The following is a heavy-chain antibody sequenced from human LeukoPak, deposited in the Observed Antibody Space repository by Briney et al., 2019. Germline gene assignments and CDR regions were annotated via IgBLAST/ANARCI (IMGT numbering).Heavy chain of an antibody. CDR3: ARDLRPSVVVPAAIGY. D-gene: IGHD2-2*01. J-gene: IGHJ4*02. CDR1: GFTFSSYS. V-gene: IGHV3-21*01. Sequence: GGSLRLSCAASGFTFSSYSMNWVRQAPGKGLEWVSSISSSSSYIYYADSVKGRFTISRDNAKNSLYLQVNSLRAEDTAVYYCARDLRPSVVVPAAIGYWGQGTLVTVSS. CDR2: ISSSSSYI.